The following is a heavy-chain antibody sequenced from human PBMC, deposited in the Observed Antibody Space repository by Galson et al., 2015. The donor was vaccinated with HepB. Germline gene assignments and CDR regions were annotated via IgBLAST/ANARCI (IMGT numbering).Heavy chain of an antibody. CDR2: ISNDGSHK. D-gene: IGHD3-10*01. CDR1: GFTFSSFA. V-gene: IGHV3-30*04. CDR3: ARQFPYYGSSEGVVDY. J-gene: IGHJ4*02. Sequence: SLRLSCAASGFTFSSFAMHWVRQAPGKGLEWVAIISNDGSHKYFVDSVKGRFTISRDNSRDTLYLQMNSLRAEDTAVYYCARQFPYYGSSEGVVDYWGQGTLVTVSS.